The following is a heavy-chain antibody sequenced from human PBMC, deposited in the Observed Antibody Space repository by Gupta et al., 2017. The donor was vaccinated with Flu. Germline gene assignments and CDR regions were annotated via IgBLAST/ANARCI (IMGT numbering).Heavy chain of an antibody. D-gene: IGHD6-13*01. J-gene: IGHJ4*02. CDR3: ALMFSRSWDFDY. CDR1: TCTSYG. CDR2: ISAYNGDT. Sequence: TCTSYGSSWVRQAPGQGREWMGWISAYNGDTNYAQKLRGRVTMTTETATSTAYMELRSRRSDDTAVYYCALMFSRSWDFDYWGQGTLVTVSS. V-gene: IGHV1-18*01.